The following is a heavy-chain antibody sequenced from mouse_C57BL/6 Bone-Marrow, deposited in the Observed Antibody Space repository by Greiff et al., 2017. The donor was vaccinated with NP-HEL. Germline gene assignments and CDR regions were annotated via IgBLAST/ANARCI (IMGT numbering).Heavy chain of an antibody. CDR2: INPSNGGT. Sequence: QVQLKQPGTELVKPGASVKLSCKASGYTFTSYWMHWVKQRPGQGLEWIGNINPSNGGTNYNEKFKSKATLTVDKSSSTAYMQLSSLTSEDSAVYYCARPLLRGAWYFDVWGTGTTVTVSS. CDR3: ARPLLRGAWYFDV. CDR1: GYTFTSYW. J-gene: IGHJ1*03. V-gene: IGHV1-53*01. D-gene: IGHD1-1*01.